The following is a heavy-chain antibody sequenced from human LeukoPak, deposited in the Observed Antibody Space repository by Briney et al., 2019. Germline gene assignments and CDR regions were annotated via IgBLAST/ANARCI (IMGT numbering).Heavy chain of an antibody. CDR3: VRDLDSYDFWSGYWPDALDT. CDR2: IWHDGSNE. D-gene: IGHD3-3*01. J-gene: IGHJ3*02. Sequence: GGSLRLSCAASGFTFREYGMHWVRQAPGKGLEWVVVIWHDGSNEYYVDSVRGRFIISRDNSRNTLYLQMNSLRAEDTAVYYCVRDLDSYDFWSGYWPDALDTWGQGTMVSVSS. V-gene: IGHV3-33*01. CDR1: GFTFREYG.